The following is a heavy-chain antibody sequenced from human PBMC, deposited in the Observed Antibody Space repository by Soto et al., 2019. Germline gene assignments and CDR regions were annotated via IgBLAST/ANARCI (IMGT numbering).Heavy chain of an antibody. CDR1: GGSISSYY. V-gene: IGHV4-4*07. J-gene: IGHJ5*02. D-gene: IGHD3-22*01. CDR3: ARVSSGYYNWFDP. Sequence: SETLSLTCSVSGGSISSYYWSWIRQPAGKGLEWIGRIYSGGSTHFNPSLKSRVTMSVDTSKNQLSLRLSSVTAADTAVYYCARVSSGYYNWFDPWGHGTLVTVSS. CDR2: IYSGGST.